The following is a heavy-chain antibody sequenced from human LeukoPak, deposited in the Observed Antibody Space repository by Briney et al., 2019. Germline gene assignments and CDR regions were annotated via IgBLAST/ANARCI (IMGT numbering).Heavy chain of an antibody. CDR2: IKQDGSEK. CDR3: AKYYYDSSGYYWSDDAFDI. CDR1: GFTFSSYW. J-gene: IGHJ3*02. V-gene: IGHV3-7*01. Sequence: GGSLRLSCAASGFTFSSYWMSWVRQAPGKGLEWVAHIKQDGSEKYYVDSVKGRFTISRDNAKNSLYLQMNSLRAEDTAVYYCAKYYYDSSGYYWSDDAFDIWGQGTMVTVSS. D-gene: IGHD3-22*01.